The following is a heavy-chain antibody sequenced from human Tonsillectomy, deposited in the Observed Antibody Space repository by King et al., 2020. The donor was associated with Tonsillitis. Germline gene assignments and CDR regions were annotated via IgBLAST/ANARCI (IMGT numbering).Heavy chain of an antibody. D-gene: IGHD3-22*01. CDR1: GYSFCSYD. CDR3: VGCRGHYNDSSGFFLSDYYGMDV. CDR2: MNPNSGNS. V-gene: IGHV1-8*01. J-gene: IGHJ6*02. Sequence: VQLVQSGAEVKKPGASVTVSCKASGYSFCSYDINWVRHVTGQGLEWMGWMNPNSGNSGNAQKFQGRVALTSDTATRTAYMVLSSLTSDDTAIYYCVGCRGHYNDSSGFFLSDYYGMDVWGQGTTVTVS.